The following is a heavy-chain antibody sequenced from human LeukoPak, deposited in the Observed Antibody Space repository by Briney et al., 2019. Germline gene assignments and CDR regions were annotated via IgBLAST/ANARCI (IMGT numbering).Heavy chain of an antibody. D-gene: IGHD2-2*01. Sequence: PGGSLRLSCAASGFTFSSYAMSWVRQAPGKGLERVSAISGSGGSTYYADSVKGRFTISRDNSKNTLYLQMNSLRAEDTAVYYCAKDQDIVVVPAAGFDYWGQGTLVTVSS. CDR1: GFTFSSYA. CDR2: ISGSGGST. V-gene: IGHV3-23*01. CDR3: AKDQDIVVVPAAGFDY. J-gene: IGHJ4*02.